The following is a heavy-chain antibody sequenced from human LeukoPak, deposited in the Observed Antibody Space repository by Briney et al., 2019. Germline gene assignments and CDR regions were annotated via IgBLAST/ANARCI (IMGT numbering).Heavy chain of an antibody. CDR3: ARDKGDNSGWDY. Sequence: GGSLRLSCAASRFTFSSYEMNWVRQAPGKGLEWVSHISSSGTKIYSADSVKGRFTISRDNAKNSLYLQMSSLRAEDTAVYYCARDKGDNSGWDYWGQGILVTVSS. CDR2: ISSSGTKI. CDR1: RFTFSSYE. V-gene: IGHV3-48*03. D-gene: IGHD6-19*01. J-gene: IGHJ4*02.